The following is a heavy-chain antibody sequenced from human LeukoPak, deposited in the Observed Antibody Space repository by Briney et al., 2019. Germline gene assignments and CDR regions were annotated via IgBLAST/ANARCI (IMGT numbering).Heavy chain of an antibody. D-gene: IGHD3-22*01. CDR1: GYTLTELS. CDR2: FDPEDGET. V-gene: IGHV1-24*01. CDR3: AILTPNYYDSSGPFDY. Sequence: ASVKVSCKVSGYTLTELSMHWVRQAPGKGLEWMGGFDPEDGETIYAQKFQGRVTMTEDTSTDTAYMELSSLRSEGTAVYYCAILTPNYYDSSGPFDYWGQGTLVTVSS. J-gene: IGHJ4*02.